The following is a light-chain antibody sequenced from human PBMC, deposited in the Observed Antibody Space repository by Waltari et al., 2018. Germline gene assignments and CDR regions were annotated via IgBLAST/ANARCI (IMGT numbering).Light chain of an antibody. Sequence: AIQLTQSPSSLSASVGDRVTITCRASQGISSALAWYRQKPGKAPKLLIYEASNLESGVPSRFSGSGSGTDFTLTISSLQPEDFATYHCQQFNSYPLTFGGGTKVEIK. V-gene: IGKV1-13*02. CDR2: EAS. CDR1: QGISSA. J-gene: IGKJ4*01. CDR3: QQFNSYPLT.